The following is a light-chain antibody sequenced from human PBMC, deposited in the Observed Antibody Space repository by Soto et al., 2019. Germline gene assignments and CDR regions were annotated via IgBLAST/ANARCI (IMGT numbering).Light chain of an antibody. J-gene: IGKJ5*01. CDR2: DAS. V-gene: IGKV3-11*01. CDR1: QSISSY. Sequence: EIVLTQSPATLSLSPGERATLSCRASQSISSYLAWYQQKPGQAPRLLIYDASNRATGIPARFSGSGSGTDFTLTISSLEPEDFAVYYCQQRKNWPPITFDQGTRLEIK. CDR3: QQRKNWPPIT.